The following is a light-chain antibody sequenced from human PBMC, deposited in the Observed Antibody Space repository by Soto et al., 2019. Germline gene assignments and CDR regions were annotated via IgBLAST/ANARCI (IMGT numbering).Light chain of an antibody. CDR3: QQRNTWPPIT. CDR1: LSVSVY. Sequence: PGERATLSCRTSLSVSVYLDWYQQKPGQAPRLLIYGISTRASGVPARFSGSGSGTDFTLTISSLEPEDFALYYCQQRNTWPPITFGQGTRLEIK. CDR2: GIS. V-gene: IGKV3-11*01. J-gene: IGKJ5*01.